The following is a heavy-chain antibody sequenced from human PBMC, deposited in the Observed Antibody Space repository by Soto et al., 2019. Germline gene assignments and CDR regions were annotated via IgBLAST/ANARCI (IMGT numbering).Heavy chain of an antibody. CDR3: ARGGVLARTFDY. D-gene: IGHD2-15*01. CDR1: GYNFADYC. Sequence: PGESLRISCKGPGYNFADYCIAWVRQMPGRGMELMGINYPSDSDTRYRPSFQVQVTISADKSISSAYLQWRSLRDSDTSMYYCARGGVLARTFDYWGQGTPVTVSS. J-gene: IGHJ4*02. CDR2: NYPSDSDT. V-gene: IGHV5-51*01.